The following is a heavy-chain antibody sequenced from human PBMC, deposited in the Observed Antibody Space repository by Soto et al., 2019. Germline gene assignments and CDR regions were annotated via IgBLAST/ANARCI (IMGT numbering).Heavy chain of an antibody. V-gene: IGHV4-30-4*01. D-gene: IGHD3-22*01. CDR3: ARDSSLHDSSGYKASYAFDI. Sequence: KPSETLSLTCTVSGGSISSGDYYWSWIRQPPGKGLEWIGYIYYSGSTYYNPSLKSRVTISVDASKNQFSLKLSSVTAADTAVYYCARDSSLHDSSGYKASYAFDIWGQGTMVTVSS. CDR2: IYYSGST. J-gene: IGHJ3*02. CDR1: GGSISSGDYY.